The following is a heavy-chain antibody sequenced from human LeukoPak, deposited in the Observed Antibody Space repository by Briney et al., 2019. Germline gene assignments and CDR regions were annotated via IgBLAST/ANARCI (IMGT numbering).Heavy chain of an antibody. CDR3: TRVGYIDEGIDY. J-gene: IGHJ4*02. CDR1: GFTFSNFW. CDR2: IKQDGSKK. Sequence: GGSLRLSCLASGFTFSNFWMHWVRQAPGKGVEWVANIKQDGSKKSYVDSVKGRFTISRDNAKNSLYLQMNSLRAEDTAIYYCTRVGYIDEGIDYWGQGTLVTVSS. D-gene: IGHD5-24*01. V-gene: IGHV3-7*04.